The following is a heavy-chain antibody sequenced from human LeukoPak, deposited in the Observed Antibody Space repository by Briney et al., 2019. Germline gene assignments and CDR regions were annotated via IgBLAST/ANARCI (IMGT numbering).Heavy chain of an antibody. CDR2: ISTSGTT. D-gene: IGHD3-10*01. J-gene: IGHJ4*02. CDR1: GGSISSYY. V-gene: IGHV4-4*07. CDR3: ARLVSKSGSYTYYLDY. Sequence: YRSETVCPTCTVTGGSISSYYWSWIRQPAGKGLEWIGRISTSGTTNYNPSLKSRVTMSVDMSKNQFSPKLSSVTAADTAVYYCARLVSKSGSYTYYLDYWGQGTLVTVSS.